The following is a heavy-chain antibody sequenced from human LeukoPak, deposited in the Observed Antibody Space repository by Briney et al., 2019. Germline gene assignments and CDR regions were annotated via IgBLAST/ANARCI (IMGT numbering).Heavy chain of an antibody. CDR2: ISSSSSYI. D-gene: IGHD2-2*01. CDR1: GFTFSSYS. Sequence: PGGSLRLSCAASGFTFSSYSMNWVRQAPGKGLEWVSSISSSSSYIYYADSVKGRFTISRDNAKNSLYLQMNSLRAEDTAVYYCAKDLKGCSSTSCNYYYGMDVWGQGTTVTVSS. V-gene: IGHV3-21*01. J-gene: IGHJ6*02. CDR3: AKDLKGCSSTSCNYYYGMDV.